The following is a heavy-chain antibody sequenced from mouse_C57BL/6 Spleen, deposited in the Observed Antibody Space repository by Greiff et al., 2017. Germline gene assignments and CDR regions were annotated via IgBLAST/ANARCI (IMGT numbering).Heavy chain of an antibody. CDR3: ARVGYDEHY. CDR2: INYEGSST. D-gene: IGHD2-2*01. CDR1: GFPFSDYY. V-gene: IGHV5-16*01. J-gene: IGHJ2*01. Sequence: EVQVVESEGGLVQPGSSMKLSCTASGFPFSDYYMAWVRPVPEKGLEWVANINYEGSSTYYLDSLKSRFIISGDNAKNILYLQMGSLKSEDTAAYYCARVGYDEHYWGQGTTRTVSS.